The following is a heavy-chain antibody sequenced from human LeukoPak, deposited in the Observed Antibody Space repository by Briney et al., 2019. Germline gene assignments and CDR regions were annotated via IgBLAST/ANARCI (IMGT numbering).Heavy chain of an antibody. CDR2: ISTYNGDT. CDR3: ARGSSYGFSMGY. CDR1: GYTFTSYG. J-gene: IGHJ4*02. V-gene: IGHV1-18*01. Sequence: ASVKVSCKASGYTFTSYGINWVRQAPGQGLEWMGWISTYNGDTNYAQKLQGRVTMTTDPSTNTAYLGLRTLRSDDTAVYYCARGSSYGFSMGYWGQGTLVIVSA. D-gene: IGHD3-16*01.